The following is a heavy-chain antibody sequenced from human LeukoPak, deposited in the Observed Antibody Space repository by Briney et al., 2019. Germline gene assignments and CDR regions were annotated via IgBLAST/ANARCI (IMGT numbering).Heavy chain of an antibody. J-gene: IGHJ4*02. CDR2: IYTSGST. CDR1: GGSISSGSYY. CDR3: ARDSPTSYFDY. D-gene: IGHD1-26*01. V-gene: IGHV4-61*02. Sequence: SQTLSLTCTVSGGSISSGSYYWSWIRQPAGKGLEWIGRIYTSGSTNYNPSLKSRVTISVDTSKNQFSLKLCSVTAADTAVYYCARDSPTSYFDYWGQGTLVTVSS.